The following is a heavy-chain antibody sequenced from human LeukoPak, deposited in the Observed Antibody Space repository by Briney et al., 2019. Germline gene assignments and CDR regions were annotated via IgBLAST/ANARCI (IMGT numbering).Heavy chain of an antibody. J-gene: IGHJ3*02. CDR1: GLTFSSYS. Sequence: PGGSLRLSCAASGLTFSSYSMNWVRQAPGKGLEWVSYISSSSSTIYYADSVKGRFTISRDNAKNSLYLQMNSLRAEDTAVYYCARESAFGAFDIWGQGTMVTVSS. CDR3: ARESAFGAFDI. CDR2: ISSSSSTI. V-gene: IGHV3-48*01. D-gene: IGHD3-10*01.